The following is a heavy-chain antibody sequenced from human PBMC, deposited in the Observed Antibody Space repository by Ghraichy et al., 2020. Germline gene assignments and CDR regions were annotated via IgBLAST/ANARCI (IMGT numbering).Heavy chain of an antibody. CDR1: GFSFRDYY. CDR2: ISSGGSTI. Sequence: GGSLRLSCAGSGFSFRDYYLTWIRQAPGKGLEWVSYISSGGSTIYYVDSVKGRFTISRDNAKNSLSLHMNSLRAEDTAVYYCARFTPITMIVVVINVGGAFDMWGQGTMVTVSS. J-gene: IGHJ3*02. CDR3: ARFTPITMIVVVINVGGAFDM. V-gene: IGHV3-11*01. D-gene: IGHD3-22*01.